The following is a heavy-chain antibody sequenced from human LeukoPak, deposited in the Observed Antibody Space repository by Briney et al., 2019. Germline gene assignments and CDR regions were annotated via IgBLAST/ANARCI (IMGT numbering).Heavy chain of an antibody. V-gene: IGHV4-30-4*01. D-gene: IGHD2-15*01. Sequence: SETLSLTCTVSGGSVSSGNSYWSWIRQPPGKGLEWIGYISYSGSTYYNPSLKSRVMISVDTSKNLFSLKLNSVTAADSAVYYCARERSGGTTSAFDIWGLGTMVTVSS. CDR1: GGSVSSGNSY. J-gene: IGHJ3*02. CDR3: ARERSGGTTSAFDI. CDR2: ISYSGST.